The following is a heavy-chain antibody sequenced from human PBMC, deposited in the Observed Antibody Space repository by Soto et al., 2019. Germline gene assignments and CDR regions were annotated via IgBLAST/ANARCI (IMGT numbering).Heavy chain of an antibody. D-gene: IGHD3-10*02. CDR2: IYYSGST. CDR1: GGSISSGGYY. CDR3: ARSISRITMWMDV. Sequence: QVQLQESGPGLVKPSQTLSLTCTVSGGSISSGGYYWRWIGQHPGKGLEWIGYIYYSGSTYYNPALKSRVTISVDTSKDQFSLKLSSVTAAYTAVYYCARSISRITMWMDVWGQGTTVTVSS. J-gene: IGHJ6*02. V-gene: IGHV4-31*03.